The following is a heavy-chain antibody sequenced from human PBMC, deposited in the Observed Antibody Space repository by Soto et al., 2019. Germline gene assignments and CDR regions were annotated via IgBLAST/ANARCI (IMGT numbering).Heavy chain of an antibody. CDR3: ARSPRVGATFISDY. CDR1: GGTFSSYT. J-gene: IGHJ4*02. CDR2: IIPILGIA. V-gene: IGHV1-69*02. Sequence: QVQLVQSGAEVKKPGSSVKVSCKASGGTFSSYTISWVRQAPGQGLEWMGSIIPILGIANYAQKFQGRVMSTADKSTSTAYMELRSLRSEDTAVYYCARSPRVGATFISDYWGQGTLVTVSS. D-gene: IGHD1-26*01.